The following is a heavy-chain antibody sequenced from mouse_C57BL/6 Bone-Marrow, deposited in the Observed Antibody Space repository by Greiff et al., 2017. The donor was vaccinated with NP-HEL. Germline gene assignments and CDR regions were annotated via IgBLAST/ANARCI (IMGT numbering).Heavy chain of an antibody. Sequence: QVQLQQSGAELVKPGASVKISCKASGYAFSSYWMNWVKQRPGKGLEWIGQIYPGDGDTNYNGKFKGKATLTADKSSSTAYMQLSSLTSEDSAVYFCARRLDYFHYFDYWGQGTTLTVSS. J-gene: IGHJ2*01. CDR1: GYAFSSYW. CDR3: ARRLDYFHYFDY. V-gene: IGHV1-80*01. CDR2: IYPGDGDT. D-gene: IGHD1-1*01.